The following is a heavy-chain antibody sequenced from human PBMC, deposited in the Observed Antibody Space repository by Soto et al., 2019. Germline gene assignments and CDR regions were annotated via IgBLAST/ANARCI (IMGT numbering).Heavy chain of an antibody. D-gene: IGHD3-10*01. Sequence: SLRLSCAASGFTFSSYGMHWVRQAPGKGLEWVAVIWYDGSNKYYADSVKGRFTISRDNSKNTLFLQMNSLRVEDTAVYYCAKEFYASGSPLAMDVWGQGTTVTVSS. CDR2: IWYDGSNK. V-gene: IGHV3-33*03. CDR1: GFTFSSYG. CDR3: AKEFYASGSPLAMDV. J-gene: IGHJ6*02.